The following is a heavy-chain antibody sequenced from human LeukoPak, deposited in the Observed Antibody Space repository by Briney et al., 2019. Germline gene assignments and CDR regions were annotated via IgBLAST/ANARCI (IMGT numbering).Heavy chain of an antibody. CDR3: ARDYVYAFDY. CDR1: GFSFGSYS. CDR2: ISGDGNAK. D-gene: IGHD2/OR15-2a*01. J-gene: IGHJ4*02. V-gene: IGHV3-48*01. Sequence: GGSLRLSCAASGFSFGSYSINWVRQAPGKGLEWVSYISGDGNAKHYTDSVKGRFTISRDNAKNALYLQMNSLRAEDTAVYFCARDYVYAFDYWGQGTLVTVSS.